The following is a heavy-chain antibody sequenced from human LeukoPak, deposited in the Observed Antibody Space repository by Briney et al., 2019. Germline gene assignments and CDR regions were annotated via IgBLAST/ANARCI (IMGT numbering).Heavy chain of an antibody. Sequence: GGSLRLSCAASGFTFSSHAMHWVRQAPGKGLEWLAIISSDGSTKTYAESVKGRFTISRDSSKNSVYLQLNGLSADDTAVYYCARARACGPSCYIVDYWGQGTLVTLS. V-gene: IGHV3-30*04. CDR1: GFTFSSHA. CDR3: ARARACGPSCYIVDY. J-gene: IGHJ4*02. D-gene: IGHD2-2*02. CDR2: ISSDGSTK.